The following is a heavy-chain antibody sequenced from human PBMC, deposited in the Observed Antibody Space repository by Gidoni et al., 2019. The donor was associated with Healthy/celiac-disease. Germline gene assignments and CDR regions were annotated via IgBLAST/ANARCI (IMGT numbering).Heavy chain of an antibody. Sequence: EVQLVEPGGGLVKPGGSLRLSCAASGFTFSNASMSWVRRAPGKGKGREWVVRIKSKTEGGTTDYAAPVKGRFTISKDDSKNTLYLQMNSLKTEDTAVYYGTTGYCGGDCYSRKRGPWPDDAFDIWGQGTMVTVSS. CDR2: IKSKTEGGTT. D-gene: IGHD2-21*02. CDR3: TTGYCGGDCYSRKRGPWPDDAFDI. J-gene: IGHJ3*02. V-gene: IGHV3-15*01. CDR1: GFTFSNAS.